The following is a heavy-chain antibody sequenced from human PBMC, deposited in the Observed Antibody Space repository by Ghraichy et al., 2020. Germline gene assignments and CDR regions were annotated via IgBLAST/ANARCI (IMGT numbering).Heavy chain of an antibody. CDR2: ITSNGGST. J-gene: IGHJ4*02. Sequence: GGSLRLSCSASGFTFSSYDIHWVRQAPGKGLEYVSGITSNGGSTYYADSVKGRFTISRDNSKNTLFLQMSSLRTEDTAVYYCVKGLLWDSTWWGDGSISAFDYWGQGTLVTVSS. CDR1: GFTFSSYD. CDR3: VKGLLWDSTWWGDGSISAFDY. V-gene: IGHV3-64D*08. D-gene: IGHD5-24*01.